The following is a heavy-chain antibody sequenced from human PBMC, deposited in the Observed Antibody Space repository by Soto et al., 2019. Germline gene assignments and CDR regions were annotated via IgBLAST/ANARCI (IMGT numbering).Heavy chain of an antibody. V-gene: IGHV1-69*12. CDR2: IIPIFGTA. D-gene: IGHD3-10*01. CDR1: GGTFSSYA. Sequence: QVQLVQSGAEVKKPGSSVKVSCKASGGTFSSYAISWVRQAPGQGLEWMGGIIPIFGTANYAQKFQGRVTIXXAXSKXKPYRELSSLSSEDTAVYYCARARSYYIERSGMDVWGQGTTVTVS. CDR3: ARARSYYIERSGMDV. J-gene: IGHJ6*02.